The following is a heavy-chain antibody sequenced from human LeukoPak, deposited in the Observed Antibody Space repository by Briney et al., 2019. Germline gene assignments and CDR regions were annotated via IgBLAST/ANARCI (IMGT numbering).Heavy chain of an antibody. J-gene: IGHJ4*02. V-gene: IGHV1-69*13. Sequence: GASVKVSCKASGGTFSSYAISWVRQAPGQGLEWMGGIIPIFGTANYAQKFQGRVTITADESTSTAYMELSSLRSEDTAVYYCARDLMTTVTPGKDYWGQGTLVTVSS. CDR3: ARDLMTTVTPGKDY. D-gene: IGHD4-11*01. CDR1: GGTFSSYA. CDR2: IIPIFGTA.